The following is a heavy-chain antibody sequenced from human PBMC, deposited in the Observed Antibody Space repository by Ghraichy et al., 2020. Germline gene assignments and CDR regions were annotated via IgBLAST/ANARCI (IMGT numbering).Heavy chain of an antibody. J-gene: IGHJ6*03. D-gene: IGHD2-2*01. CDR3: ARVPAAMSLYYYYYMDV. CDR2: ISAYNGNT. V-gene: IGHV1-18*01. CDR1: GYTFTSYG. Sequence: ASVKVSCKASGYTFTSYGISWVRQAPGQGLEWMGWISAYNGNTNYAQKLQGRVTMTTDTSTSTAYMELRSLRSDDTAVYYCARVPAAMSLYYYYYMDVWGKGTTVTVSS.